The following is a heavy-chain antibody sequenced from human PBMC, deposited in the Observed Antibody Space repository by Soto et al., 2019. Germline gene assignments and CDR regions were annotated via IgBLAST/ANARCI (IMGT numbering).Heavy chain of an antibody. CDR2: IYYSGST. CDR1: GGSVSSGSYY. J-gene: IGHJ6*02. V-gene: IGHV4-61*01. D-gene: IGHD2-15*01. CDR3: ARGGCSGGSCPPQRYYGMDV. Sequence: SETLSLTCTVSGGSVSSGSYYWSWIRQPPGKGLEWIGYIYYSGSTNYNPSLKSRVTISVDTSKNQFSLKLSSVTAADTAVYYCARGGCSGGSCPPQRYYGMDVWGQGTTVTVSS.